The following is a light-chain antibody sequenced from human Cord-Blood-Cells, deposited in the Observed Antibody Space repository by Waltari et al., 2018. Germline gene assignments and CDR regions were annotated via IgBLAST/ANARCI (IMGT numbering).Light chain of an antibody. J-gene: IGKJ4*01. CDR2: WAS. CDR3: QQYYSTPLT. V-gene: IGKV4-1*01. CDR1: QSVLYSSNNKNY. Sequence: DIVMTQSTDPLAVSLVERATINSTSSQSVLYSSNNKNYLAWYQQKPGQPPKLLIYWASTRESGVPDRFSGSGSGTDFTLTISSLQAEDVAVYYCQQYYSTPLTFGGGTKVEIK.